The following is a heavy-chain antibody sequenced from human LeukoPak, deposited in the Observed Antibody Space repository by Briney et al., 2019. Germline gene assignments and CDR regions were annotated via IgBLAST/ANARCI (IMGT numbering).Heavy chain of an antibody. D-gene: IGHD3-10*01. CDR2: TYYRSRWYY. CDR1: GDSVSSNTAA. J-gene: IGHJ4*02. V-gene: IGHV6-1*01. Sequence: SQTLTLTCAISGDSVSSNTAAWYWIRQSPSRGLEWLVRTYYRSRWYYEYAVSVRSRITINADTSKNHSSLQLNSVTPDDTAVYYCARDPSGDQGLDSWGQGTLVTVSS. CDR3: ARDPSGDQGLDS.